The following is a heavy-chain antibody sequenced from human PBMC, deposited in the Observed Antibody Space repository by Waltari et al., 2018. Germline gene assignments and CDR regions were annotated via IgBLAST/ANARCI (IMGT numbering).Heavy chain of an antibody. V-gene: IGHV4-4*02. CDR1: GDSMSNNYW. Sequence: QVQLQESGPGLVKPSGTLSLTCAVSGDSMSNNYWWRWGRQPPGKGLEWIGQIHRGGKANCNPSLESRVTVSIDTSNYQLSLKVTSATTADTAVYYCARDRGKGLYLDSWGQGTLVTVS. D-gene: IGHD2-15*01. CDR3: ARDRGKGLYLDS. CDR2: IHRGGKA. J-gene: IGHJ4*02.